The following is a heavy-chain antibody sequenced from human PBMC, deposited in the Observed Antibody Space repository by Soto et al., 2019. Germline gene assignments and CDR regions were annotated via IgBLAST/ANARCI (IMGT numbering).Heavy chain of an antibody. D-gene: IGHD2-15*01. V-gene: IGHV3-64D*08. Sequence: PGGSMRLSCSASGFTFSSYAMHWVRQAQGKGLEYVSAISSNGGSTYYADSVKGRFTISRDNSKNTLYLQMSSLRAEDTAVYYWVKERGYCSGGSCLHDAFDIWGQGTMVTVSS. CDR3: VKERGYCSGGSCLHDAFDI. CDR2: ISSNGGST. CDR1: GFTFSSYA. J-gene: IGHJ3*02.